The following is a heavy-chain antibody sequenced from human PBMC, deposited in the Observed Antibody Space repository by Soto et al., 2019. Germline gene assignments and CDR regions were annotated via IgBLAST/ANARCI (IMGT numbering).Heavy chain of an antibody. CDR1: GYTFTSYA. CDR3: ARGPGGPDGPGDY. J-gene: IGHJ4*02. Sequence: QVQLVQSGAEVKKPGASVKVSCKASGYTFTSYAMHWVRQAPGQRLEWMGRINAGNANTKYSQKFQGRVTITRDTSARTDYMELSSLRSEDRAVYYCARGPGGPDGPGDYWGQGTLVTVSS. CDR2: INAGNANT. D-gene: IGHD2-15*01. V-gene: IGHV1-3*01.